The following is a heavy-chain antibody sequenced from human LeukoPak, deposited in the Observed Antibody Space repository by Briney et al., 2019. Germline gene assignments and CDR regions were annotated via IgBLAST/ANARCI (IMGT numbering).Heavy chain of an antibody. CDR1: GFTFDDYA. V-gene: IGHV3-23*01. J-gene: IGHJ6*02. CDR2: ISGSGGST. D-gene: IGHD2-21*02. CDR3: AKDKREGGDGPMDV. Sequence: PGRSLRLSCAASGFTFDDYAMHWVRQAPGKGLEWVSAISGSGGSTYYADSVKGRFTISRDNSKNTLYLQMNSLRAEDTAVYYCAKDKREGGDGPMDVWGQGTTVTVSS.